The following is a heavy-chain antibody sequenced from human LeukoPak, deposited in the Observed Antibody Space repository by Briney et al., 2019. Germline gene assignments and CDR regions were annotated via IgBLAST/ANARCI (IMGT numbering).Heavy chain of an antibody. J-gene: IGHJ4*02. V-gene: IGHV1-24*01. CDR3: TRGPTDLDY. CDR1: GYTLTELS. CDR2: FDPEDGET. Sequence: AASVKVSCKVSGYTLTELSMYWVRQAPGKGLEWMGGFDPEDGETIYAQKFQGRVTTTEDTSTDTAYMELSSLRSEDTAVYYCTRGPTDLDYWGQGTLVTVSS.